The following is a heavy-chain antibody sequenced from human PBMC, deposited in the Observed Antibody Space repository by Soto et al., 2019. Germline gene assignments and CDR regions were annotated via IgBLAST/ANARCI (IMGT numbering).Heavy chain of an antibody. J-gene: IGHJ6*02. Sequence: QVQLVQSGAEVKKPGASVKFSCKASGYTFTSYGISWVRQAPGQGLEWMGWSSAYNGNTNYAQKLQGRVTMTTDTSTSTAYMELRCLRSDDTAVYYCARGDFWRGYPRHYGMDVWGQGTTVTVSS. V-gene: IGHV1-18*01. D-gene: IGHD3-3*01. CDR2: SSAYNGNT. CDR3: ARGDFWRGYPRHYGMDV. CDR1: GYTFTSYG.